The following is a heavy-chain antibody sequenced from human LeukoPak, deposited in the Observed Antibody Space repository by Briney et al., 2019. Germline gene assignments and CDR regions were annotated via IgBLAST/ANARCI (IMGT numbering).Heavy chain of an antibody. CDR1: GFTFSSYW. D-gene: IGHD3-22*01. V-gene: IGHV3-7*01. Sequence: PGGSLRLSCAASGFTFSSYWMNWVRQAPGKGLEWVANIKQDGSEKYYVDSVKGRFTISRDNAKNSLYLQMNSLRAEDTAVYYCARDPTKDSSGYYLEYWGQGTLVTVSS. CDR2: IKQDGSEK. J-gene: IGHJ4*02. CDR3: ARDPTKDSSGYYLEY.